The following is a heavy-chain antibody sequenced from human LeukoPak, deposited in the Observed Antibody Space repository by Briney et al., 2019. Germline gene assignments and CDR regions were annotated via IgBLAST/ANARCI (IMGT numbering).Heavy chain of an antibody. CDR3: ARDWNTISYMDV. CDR1: GFTFSSYA. J-gene: IGHJ6*03. V-gene: IGHV3-23*01. D-gene: IGHD3-3*01. CDR2: ISGSGGST. Sequence: QPGGSLRLSCAASGFTFSSYAMSWVRQAPGKGLEWVSAISGSGGSTYYADSVKGRFTISRDNSKNTLYLQMNSLRGEDTAVYYCARDWNTISYMDVWGKGTTVTVSS.